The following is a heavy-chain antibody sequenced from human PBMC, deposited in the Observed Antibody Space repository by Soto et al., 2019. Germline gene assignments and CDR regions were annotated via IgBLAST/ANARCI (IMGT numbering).Heavy chain of an antibody. CDR1: GGSISSFTYY. D-gene: IGHD3-10*01. Sequence: SETLSLTCSVSGGSISSFTYYWGWIRQPPGKGLEWIGTVYYNENTYYNPSLKSRVTITVDTAKNQFSLNLRSVTAADTAMYFCARRERYYGSTGYFDPLGPGTLITVST. CDR3: ARRERYYGSTGYFDP. J-gene: IGHJ5*02. CDR2: VYYNENT. V-gene: IGHV4-39*01.